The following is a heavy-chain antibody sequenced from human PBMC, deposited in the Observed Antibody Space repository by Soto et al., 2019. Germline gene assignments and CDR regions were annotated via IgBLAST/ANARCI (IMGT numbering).Heavy chain of an antibody. Sequence: GGSLRLSCAASGFTFSSYAMSWVRQAPGKGLEWVSAISGSGGSTYYADSVKGRFTISRDNSKNTLYLQMNSLRAEDTAVYYCAKILGYCSGGSCYGVRSFDPWGQGTLVTVSS. V-gene: IGHV3-23*01. CDR3: AKILGYCSGGSCYGVRSFDP. D-gene: IGHD2-15*01. CDR1: GFTFSSYA. CDR2: ISGSGGST. J-gene: IGHJ5*02.